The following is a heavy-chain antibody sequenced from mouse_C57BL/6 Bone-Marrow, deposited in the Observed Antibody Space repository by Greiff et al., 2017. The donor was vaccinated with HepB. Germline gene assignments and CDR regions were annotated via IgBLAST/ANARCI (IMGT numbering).Heavy chain of an antibody. CDR1: GYTFTSYW. D-gene: IGHD1-1*01. J-gene: IGHJ2*01. Sequence: QVQLQQPGAELVMPGASVKLSCKASGYTFTSYWMHWVKQRPGQGLKWIGEIDPSDSYTNYNQKFKGKSTLTVDKSSSTAYMQLSSLTSEDSAVYYCASSFYYYGSSPWDYWGQGTTLTVSS. CDR2: IDPSDSYT. CDR3: ASSFYYYGSSPWDY. V-gene: IGHV1-69*01.